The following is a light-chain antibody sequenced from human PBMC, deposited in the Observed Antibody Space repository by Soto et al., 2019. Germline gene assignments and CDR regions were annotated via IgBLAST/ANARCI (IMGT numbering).Light chain of an antibody. Sequence: DIQMTQSPSSLSASVGDRVTITCRASQGINSYLAWYQQKPGKVPKLLIYAASTLQSGVPSRFSGSGSGTDFTLTISNLQPEDVASYYCRKYNSAPLTFGGGTKVEIK. CDR1: QGINSY. CDR3: RKYNSAPLT. CDR2: AAS. J-gene: IGKJ4*01. V-gene: IGKV1-27*01.